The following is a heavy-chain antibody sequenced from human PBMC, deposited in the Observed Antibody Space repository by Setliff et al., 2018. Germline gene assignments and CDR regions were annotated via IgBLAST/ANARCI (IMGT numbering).Heavy chain of an antibody. Sequence: PSETLSLTCTVSGGSITSGRYYWGWIRQPPGQGLEWIASIHYSENTYYNPSLKTRVTISVDTSKNQFSLKLSFVTAADTAVYYCARHPSSGNYYGGSIFYFDDWGPGILVTVSS. CDR2: IHYSENT. V-gene: IGHV4-39*01. D-gene: IGHD1-26*01. J-gene: IGHJ4*02. CDR1: GGSITSGRYY. CDR3: ARHPSSGNYYGGSIFYFDD.